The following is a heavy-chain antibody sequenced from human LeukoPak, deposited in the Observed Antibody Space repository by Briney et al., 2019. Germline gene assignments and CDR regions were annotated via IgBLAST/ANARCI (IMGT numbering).Heavy chain of an antibody. J-gene: IGHJ4*02. CDR1: GGSISSYY. D-gene: IGHD6-13*01. V-gene: IGHV4-4*09. CDR2: IYTSGST. CDR3: ARHKRSSSWSEAPFDY. Sequence: SETLSLTCTVSGGSISSYYWSWIRQPPGKGLEWIGYIYTSGSTNCNPSLKSRVTISVDTSKNQFSLKLSSVTAADTAVYYCARHKRSSSWSEAPFDYWGQGTLVTVSS.